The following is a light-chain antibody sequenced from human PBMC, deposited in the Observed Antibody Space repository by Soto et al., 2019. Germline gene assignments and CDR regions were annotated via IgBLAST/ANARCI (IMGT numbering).Light chain of an antibody. J-gene: IGKJ4*01. CDR2: TAS. Sequence: DIQLTQSPSFLSASVGDRVTITCRASQGISSYLAWSQQKPGKAPKLLIYTASTLQSGVPSRFSGSGSGTEFTLTIGSLQPEDFATYYCQQLNSYPLTFGGGTKVDIK. CDR3: QQLNSYPLT. V-gene: IGKV1-9*01. CDR1: QGISSY.